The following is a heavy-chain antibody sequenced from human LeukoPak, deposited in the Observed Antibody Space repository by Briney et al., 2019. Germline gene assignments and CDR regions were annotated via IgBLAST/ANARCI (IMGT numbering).Heavy chain of an antibody. J-gene: IGHJ5*02. Sequence: SETLSLTCAVYGGSFSGYYWSWIRQPPGKGLEWIGEINHSGSTNYNPSLKSRVTISVDTSKNQFSLKLSSVTAADTAVYYCARGRSVATYLRAWGQGTLVTVSS. CDR2: INHSGST. CDR3: ARGRSVATYLRA. V-gene: IGHV4-34*01. D-gene: IGHD5-12*01. CDR1: GGSFSGYY.